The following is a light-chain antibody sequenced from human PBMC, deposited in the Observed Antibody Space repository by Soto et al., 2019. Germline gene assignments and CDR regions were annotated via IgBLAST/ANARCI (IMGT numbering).Light chain of an antibody. V-gene: IGKV1-39*01. J-gene: IGKJ4*01. CDR2: TTA. CDR3: QQGKSFPLT. CDR1: QSINNY. Sequence: DIQMTQSPSSLSASVGDRVTITCRASQSINNYLNWYQQKPGKAPKLLIYTTATLQSGVPLRFSGSVSGTDFNLTISSLQPEDVATYYCQQGKSFPLTFGGGTKVDIK.